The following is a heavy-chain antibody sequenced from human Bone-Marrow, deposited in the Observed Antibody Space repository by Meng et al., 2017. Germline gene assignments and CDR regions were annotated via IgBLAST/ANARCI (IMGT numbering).Heavy chain of an antibody. CDR3: TLTVTTQFDY. CDR2: IRSKANSYAT. J-gene: IGHJ4*02. V-gene: IGHV3-73*02. CDR1: GFTFSGSA. Sequence: EVAPVESGGVLVQPAGSLKLSGAASGFTFSGSAMHWVRQASGKGLEWVGRIRSKANSYATAYAASVKGRFTISRDDSKNTAYLQMNSLKTEDTAVYYCTLTVTTQFDYWGQGTLVTVSS. D-gene: IGHD4-17*01.